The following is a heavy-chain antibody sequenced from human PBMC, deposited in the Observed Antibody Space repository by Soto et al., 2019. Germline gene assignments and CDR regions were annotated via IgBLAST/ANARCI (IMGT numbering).Heavy chain of an antibody. V-gene: IGHV3-73*01. Sequence: EVQLVESGGGLVQPGGSLKLSCAASGFTFSDSAMHWVRQASGKGLEWVGRIRSKPNTDATAYAASVKGRFTISRDDSKNTAYLQMNCLKTEDTAMYYCTRHVDCSGGSCYSGYYYYMDVWGKGTTVTVSS. J-gene: IGHJ6*03. D-gene: IGHD2-15*01. CDR3: TRHVDCSGGSCYSGYYYYMDV. CDR1: GFTFSDSA. CDR2: IRSKPNTDAT.